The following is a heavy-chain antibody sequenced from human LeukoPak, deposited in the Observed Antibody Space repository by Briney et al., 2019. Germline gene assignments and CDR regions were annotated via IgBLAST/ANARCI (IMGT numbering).Heavy chain of an antibody. CDR2: IYTSGST. Sequence: SETMSLTCTVSGGSISSGSYYWSWIRQPAGKGLEWFGRIYTSGSTNYNPSLKSRVTISVDTSRNQFSLKLSSVTAADTAVYYCARDPAAYSNDAHDFDYWGQGTLVTVSS. CDR1: GGSISSGSYY. V-gene: IGHV4-61*02. D-gene: IGHD4-11*01. J-gene: IGHJ4*02. CDR3: ARDPAAYSNDAHDFDY.